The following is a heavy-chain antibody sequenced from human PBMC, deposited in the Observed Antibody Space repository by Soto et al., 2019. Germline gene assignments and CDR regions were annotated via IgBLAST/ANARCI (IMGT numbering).Heavy chain of an antibody. CDR3: ISGWVSDSSGYYYYYYGMDV. Sequence: GGSLRLSCAASGFTFSNAWMSWVRQAPGKGLEWVGRIKSKTDGGTTDYAAPVKGRFTISRDDSKNTLYLQMNSLKTEDTAVYYCISGWVSDSSGYYYYYYGMDVGGQGTTVTVSS. D-gene: IGHD3-22*01. V-gene: IGHV3-15*01. CDR1: GFTFSNAW. J-gene: IGHJ6*02. CDR2: IKSKTDGGTT.